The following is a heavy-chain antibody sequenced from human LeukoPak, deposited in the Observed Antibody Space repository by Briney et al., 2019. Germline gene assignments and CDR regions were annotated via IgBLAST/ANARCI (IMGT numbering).Heavy chain of an antibody. CDR3: ARDRLDYGDYFYFDY. V-gene: IGHV4-4*07. Sequence: PSETLSLTCTVSGGSISRYYWSWIRQPAGKGLPWIGRIYTSGSTNYNPSLKSRVTMSVDTSKNQFSLKLSSVTAADTAVYYCARDRLDYGDYFYFDYWGQGTLVTVSS. D-gene: IGHD4-17*01. CDR1: GGSISRYY. CDR2: IYTSGST. J-gene: IGHJ4*02.